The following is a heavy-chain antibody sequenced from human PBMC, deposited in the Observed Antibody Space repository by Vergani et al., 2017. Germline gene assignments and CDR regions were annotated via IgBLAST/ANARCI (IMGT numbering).Heavy chain of an antibody. CDR1: GGSISSSSYY. Sequence: QLQLQESGPGLVKPSETLSLTCTVSGGSISSSSYYWGWIRQPPGKGLEWIGSIYYSGSTYYNPSLKSRVTIFVDTSKNQFSLKLSSVTAADTAVYYCARVGEVNNWFDPWGQGTLVTVSS. CDR2: IYYSGST. J-gene: IGHJ5*02. V-gene: IGHV4-39*07. D-gene: IGHD2-21*01. CDR3: ARVGEVNNWFDP.